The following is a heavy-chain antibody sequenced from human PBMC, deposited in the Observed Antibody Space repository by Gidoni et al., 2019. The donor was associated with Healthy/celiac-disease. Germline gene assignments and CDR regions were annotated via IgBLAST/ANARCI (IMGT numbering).Heavy chain of an antibody. D-gene: IGHD3-22*01. CDR1: GFTLSSYS. V-gene: IGHV3-48*01. CDR3: ARDFISTHYYGMDV. CDR2: ISSSSSTI. Sequence: EVQLVESGGGLVQPGRSLRLPCAASGFTLSSYSMNWVRQAPGKGLELVSYISSSSSTIYYADSVKGRFTITRDNAKNSLYLQMNSLRTEDTAVYYCARDFISTHYYGMDVWGQGTTVTVSS. J-gene: IGHJ6*02.